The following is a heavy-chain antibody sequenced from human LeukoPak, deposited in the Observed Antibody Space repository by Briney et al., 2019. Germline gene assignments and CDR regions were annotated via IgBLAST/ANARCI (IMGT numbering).Heavy chain of an antibody. Sequence: SETLSLTCAVSGGSISSSNYYWGWIRQPPGKGLEWIGSMYFSGSTYYNPSLKSRVTMSVDTSKNQFSLKLSSVTAADTAVYYCARVGATNYYHYYYMDVWGKGTTVTVSS. V-gene: IGHV4-39*01. CDR3: ARVGATNYYHYYYMDV. J-gene: IGHJ6*03. CDR2: MYFSGST. D-gene: IGHD1-26*01. CDR1: GGSISSSNYY.